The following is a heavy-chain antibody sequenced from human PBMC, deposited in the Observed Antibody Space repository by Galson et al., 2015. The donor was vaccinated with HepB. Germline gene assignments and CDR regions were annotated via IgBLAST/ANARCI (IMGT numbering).Heavy chain of an antibody. J-gene: IGHJ6*03. V-gene: IGHV1-69*13. CDR1: GGTFSSYA. CDR3: ARESGYRSGYYYYMDV. D-gene: IGHD6-19*01. Sequence: SVKVSCKASGGTFSSYAISWVRQAPGQGLEWMGGIIPIFGTANYAQKFQGRVTITADESTSTAYMELSSLRSEDTAVYYCARESGYRSGYYYYMDVWGKGTTVTVSS. CDR2: IIPIFGTA.